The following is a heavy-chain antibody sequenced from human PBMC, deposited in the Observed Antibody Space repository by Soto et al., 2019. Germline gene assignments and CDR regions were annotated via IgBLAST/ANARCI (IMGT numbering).Heavy chain of an antibody. CDR1: GGSIGSVDYY. J-gene: IGHJ5*02. CDR3: ARERPDGARLDP. V-gene: IGHV4-30-4*01. CDR2: IYYSGST. D-gene: IGHD6-6*01. Sequence: QVQLQESGPGLGKPSQTLSLTCTVSGGSIGSVDYYWSWIRQPPGKGLEWIGYIYYSGSTYYNPSLKSRVTISVDTSKNQFSLKLSSVTAADTAVYYCARERPDGARLDPWGQGTLVTVSS.